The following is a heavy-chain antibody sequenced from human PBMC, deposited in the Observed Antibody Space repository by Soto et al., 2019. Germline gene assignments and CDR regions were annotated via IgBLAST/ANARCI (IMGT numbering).Heavy chain of an antibody. CDR1: GFTFSSYA. V-gene: IGHV3-30-3*01. Sequence: GGSLRLSCAASGFTFSSYAMHWVRQAPGKGLEWVAVISYDGSNKYYADSVKGRFTISRDNSKNTLYLQMNSLRAEDTAVYYCARVDGTYYYDSSGAVDSWGQGTLVTAPQ. J-gene: IGHJ4*02. CDR3: ARVDGTYYYDSSGAVDS. D-gene: IGHD3-22*01. CDR2: ISYDGSNK.